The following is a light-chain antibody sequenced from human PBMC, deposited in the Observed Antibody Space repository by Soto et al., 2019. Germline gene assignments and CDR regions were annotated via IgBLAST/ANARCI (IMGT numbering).Light chain of an antibody. CDR3: QPDDRSLA. CDR1: QSVSSSF. Sequence: DIVLTQSPASLSLPPGERATLSCRASQSVSSSFLAWYQQKPGQAPRLLIYGASRRATGIADRFTGSGSGTAFTLTISRLEPEDFAVYYCQPDDRSLAFGHGTKVEIK. V-gene: IGKV3-20*01. J-gene: IGKJ1*01. CDR2: GAS.